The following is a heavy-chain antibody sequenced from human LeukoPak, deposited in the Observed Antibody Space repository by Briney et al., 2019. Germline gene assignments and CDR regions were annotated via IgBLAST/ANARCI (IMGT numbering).Heavy chain of an antibody. CDR1: GYTFTSYG. J-gene: IGHJ6*03. CDR3: ARDRSPENDFWSGYYSYYYYYMDV. V-gene: IGHV1-18*01. Sequence: ASVKVSCKASGYTFTSYGISWVRQAPGQGLEWMGCISAYNGKTNYAQKLQGRVTMTTDTSTSTAYMELRSLRSDDTAVYYCARDRSPENDFWSGYYSYYYYYMDVWGKGTTVTVSS. D-gene: IGHD3-3*01. CDR2: ISAYNGKT.